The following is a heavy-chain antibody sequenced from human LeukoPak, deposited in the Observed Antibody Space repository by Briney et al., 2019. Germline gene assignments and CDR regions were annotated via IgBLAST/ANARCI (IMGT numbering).Heavy chain of an antibody. CDR2: IYYSGST. CDR3: ARAVAANPTNNWFDP. V-gene: IGHV4-59*12. D-gene: IGHD2-15*01. J-gene: IGHJ5*02. Sequence: PSETLSLTCTVSGGSIRGYFWTWIRQPPGKGLEWIGYIYYSGSTYYNPSLKSRVTISVDTSKNQFSLKLSSVTAADTAVYYCARAVAANPTNNWFDPWGQGTLVTVSS. CDR1: GGSIRGYF.